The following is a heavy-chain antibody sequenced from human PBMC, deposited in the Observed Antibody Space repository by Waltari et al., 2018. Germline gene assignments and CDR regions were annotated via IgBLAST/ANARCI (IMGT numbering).Heavy chain of an antibody. D-gene: IGHD3-9*01. V-gene: IGHV1-3*01. CDR3: ARDWPNPGYGKNWFDP. CDR2: IQPANGNA. J-gene: IGHJ5*02. Sequence: RKDPGQELEWMGWIQPANGNAKYSQKCQGRLTISLDTSANTAYMDLTSLTSEDTAIYYCARDWPNPGYGKNWFDPWGQGTLVSVSS.